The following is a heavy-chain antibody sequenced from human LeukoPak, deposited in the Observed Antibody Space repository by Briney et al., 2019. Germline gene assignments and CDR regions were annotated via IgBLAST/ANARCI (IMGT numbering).Heavy chain of an antibody. CDR1: GGSISSYY. Sequence: SETLSLTCTVSGGSISSYYWSWIRQPPGKGLEWIGYIYYSGSTNYNPSLKSRVTISVDTSKNQFSLKLSSVTAADTAVYYCARVLTGRLEEWLVPNYYYYMDVWGKGTTVTVSS. CDR3: ARVLTGRLEEWLVPNYYYYMDV. V-gene: IGHV4-59*12. D-gene: IGHD6-19*01. J-gene: IGHJ6*03. CDR2: IYYSGST.